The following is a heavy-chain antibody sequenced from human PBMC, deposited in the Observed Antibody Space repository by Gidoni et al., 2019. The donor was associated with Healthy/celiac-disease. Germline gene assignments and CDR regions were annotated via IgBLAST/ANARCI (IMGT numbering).Heavy chain of an antibody. CDR1: GFTFSCYA. D-gene: IGHD6-13*01. CDR3: AKIGADSSSWYPVYFDY. J-gene: IGHJ4*02. Sequence: EVQLLEYGGGLVQPGGSLRLPCAASGFTFSCYAMSWVRQAPGKGLEWVSASSGSGGSTYYADSVKGRFTISRDNSKNTLYLQMNSLRAEDTAVYYCAKIGADSSSWYPVYFDYWGQGTLVTVSS. V-gene: IGHV3-23*01. CDR2: SSGSGGST.